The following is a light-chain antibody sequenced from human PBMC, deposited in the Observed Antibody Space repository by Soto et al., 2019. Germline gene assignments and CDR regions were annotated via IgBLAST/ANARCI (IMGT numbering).Light chain of an antibody. Sequence: DIQMHQSPSSMSASVGESFTITGRASQSISSYLNWYQQKPGKAPKVLIYAASSLQSGVPSRFSGIGSGTDFTLSISSLQPEEFATYYCQQSYSGPLTFGGGTKVDIK. V-gene: IGKV1-39*01. CDR3: QQSYSGPLT. CDR2: AAS. J-gene: IGKJ4*01. CDR1: QSISSY.